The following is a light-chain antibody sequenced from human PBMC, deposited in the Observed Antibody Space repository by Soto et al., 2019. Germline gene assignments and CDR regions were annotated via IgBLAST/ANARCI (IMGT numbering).Light chain of an antibody. V-gene: IGKV1-5*01. CDR1: QSISNW. Sequence: DIQMTQSPSTLSASVGDRVTITCRASQSISNWLAWYQQTPGKAPPLLVYDVSRSESGVPSRLSGSGSGTEFTLTINSLQPDDFATYYCQQYDNYYTFGQGTKVDIK. CDR3: QQYDNYYT. J-gene: IGKJ2*01. CDR2: DVS.